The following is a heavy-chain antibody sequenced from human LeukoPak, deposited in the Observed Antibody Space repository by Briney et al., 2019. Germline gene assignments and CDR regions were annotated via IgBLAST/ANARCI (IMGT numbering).Heavy chain of an antibody. Sequence: SETLSLTCTVSGGSILRSFDSWGWIRQPPGKGLEWIGSVYYSGATYYSPALKSRVTISVDTSKNHFSLKLTSVTAADTAAYYCARDVGQSGSQDYFDAWGQGTLVAVSS. CDR1: GGSILRSFDS. D-gene: IGHD1-26*01. CDR3: ARDVGQSGSQDYFDA. J-gene: IGHJ4*02. V-gene: IGHV4-39*02. CDR2: VYYSGAT.